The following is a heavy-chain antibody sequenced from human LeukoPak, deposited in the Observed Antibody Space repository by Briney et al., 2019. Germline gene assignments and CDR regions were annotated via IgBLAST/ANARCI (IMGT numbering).Heavy chain of an antibody. J-gene: IGHJ4*02. CDR2: INHSGST. CDR1: GGSFSTYY. V-gene: IGHV4-34*01. CDR3: ARTYSKYRDFDY. Sequence: PSETLSLTCAVYGGSFSTYYWSWIRQPPGKGLEWIGEINHSGSTNYNPFLKSRVTISVDRSKNQFSLKLSSVTAADTAVYYCARTYSKYRDFDYWGQGTLVTVSS. D-gene: IGHD1-26*01.